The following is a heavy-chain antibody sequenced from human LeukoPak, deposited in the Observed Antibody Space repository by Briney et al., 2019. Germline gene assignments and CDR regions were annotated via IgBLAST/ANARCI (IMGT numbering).Heavy chain of an antibody. Sequence: PSETLSLTCTVSGDSIISSRYYWGWIRQPPGKGLEWIASIRYSGNTFYNPSFKSRVTISVDTSNNQLSLRLSSVTAADAAVYYCARLRDGWWLLEYWGQGTLVTVSS. J-gene: IGHJ4*02. CDR3: ARLRDGWWLLEY. CDR1: GDSIISSRYY. V-gene: IGHV4-39*01. D-gene: IGHD2-15*01. CDR2: IRYSGNT.